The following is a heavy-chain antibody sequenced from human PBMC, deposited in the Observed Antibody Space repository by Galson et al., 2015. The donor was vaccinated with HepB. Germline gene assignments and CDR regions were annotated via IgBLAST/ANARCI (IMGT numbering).Heavy chain of an antibody. CDR1: GFTFSSYG. Sequence: SLRLSCAASGFTFSSYGMHWVRQAPGKGLEWVAVISYDGSNKYYADSVKGRSTISRDNSKNTLYLQMNSLRAEDTAVYYCAKLGWLVTDSFDYWGQGTLVTVSS. V-gene: IGHV3-30*18. CDR3: AKLGWLVTDSFDY. CDR2: ISYDGSNK. D-gene: IGHD6-19*01. J-gene: IGHJ4*02.